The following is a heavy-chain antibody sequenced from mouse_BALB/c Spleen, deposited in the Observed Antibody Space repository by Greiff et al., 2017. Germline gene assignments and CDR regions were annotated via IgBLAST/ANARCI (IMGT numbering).Heavy chain of an antibody. Sequence: EVQLVESGGDLVKPGGSLKLSCAASGFTFSSYGMSWVRQTPDKRLEWFATISSGGSYTYYPDSVKGRFTISRDNAKNTLYLQMSSLKSEDTAMYYCARPDDGFDYWGQGTTLTVSS. CDR2: ISSGGSYT. J-gene: IGHJ2*01. V-gene: IGHV5-6*01. CDR3: ARPDDGFDY. CDR1: GFTFSSYG. D-gene: IGHD2-3*01.